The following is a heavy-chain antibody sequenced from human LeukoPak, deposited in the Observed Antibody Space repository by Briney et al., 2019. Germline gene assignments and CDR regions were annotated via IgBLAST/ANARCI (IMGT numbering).Heavy chain of an antibody. D-gene: IGHD2-8*02. CDR1: GFTFSSYS. CDR2: ISSSSSEI. V-gene: IGHV3-21*05. CDR3: AAGGFY. Sequence: GGSLRLSCAASGFTFSSYSMNWVRQAPGKGLEWVSYISSSSSEIYYADSVKGRFTISRDNAKNSLYLQMNSLRAEDTAVYYCAAGGFYWGQGILATVSS. J-gene: IGHJ4*02.